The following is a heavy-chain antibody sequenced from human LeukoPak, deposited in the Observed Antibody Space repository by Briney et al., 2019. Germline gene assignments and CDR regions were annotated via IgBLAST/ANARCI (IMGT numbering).Heavy chain of an antibody. CDR2: IKSKTDGGTT. CDR3: TTETRITMIVVVITSANYFDY. D-gene: IGHD3-22*01. J-gene: IGHJ4*02. CDR1: GFTFSSYA. V-gene: IGHV3-15*01. Sequence: GGSPRLSCAASGFTFSSYAMSWVRQAPGKGLEWVGRIKSKTDGGTTDYAAPVKGRFTISRDDSKNTLYLQMNSLKTEDTAVYYCTTETRITMIVVVITSANYFDYWGQGTPVTVSS.